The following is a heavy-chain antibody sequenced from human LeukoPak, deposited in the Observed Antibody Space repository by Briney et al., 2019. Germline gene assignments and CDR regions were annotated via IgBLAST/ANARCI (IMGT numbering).Heavy chain of an antibody. CDR3: ASEGYSYGYGDY. CDR1: GYTFTSYG. Sequence: SVKVSCKASGYTFTSYGISWVRQAPGQGLEWMGRIIPILGIADYAQKFQGRVTITADKSTSTAYMELSSLRSEDTAVYYCASEGYSYGYGDYWGQGTLVTVSS. CDR2: IIPILGIA. V-gene: IGHV1-69*04. J-gene: IGHJ4*02. D-gene: IGHD5-18*01.